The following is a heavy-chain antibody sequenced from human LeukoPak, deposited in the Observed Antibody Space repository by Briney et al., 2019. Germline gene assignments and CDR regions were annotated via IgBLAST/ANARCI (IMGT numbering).Heavy chain of an antibody. V-gene: IGHV3-23*01. CDR2: IIGSGGST. CDR3: ATFCSGGDCYSFAP. Sequence: GGSLRLSCAASGFTFNNYAMTWVRQAPGKGLEWVSTIIGSGGSTDYADSVKGRFTISRGNSKDTLFLQMDSLRVEDTAVYYCATFCSGGDCYSFAPWGQGTLVTVSS. J-gene: IGHJ5*02. CDR1: GFTFNNYA. D-gene: IGHD2-15*01.